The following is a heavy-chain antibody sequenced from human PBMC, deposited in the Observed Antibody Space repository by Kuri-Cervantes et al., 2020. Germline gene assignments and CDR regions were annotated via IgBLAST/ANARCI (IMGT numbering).Heavy chain of an antibody. CDR1: GFTFSSYW. V-gene: IGHV3-74*01. Sequence: GSLRLSCAASGFTFSSYWMHWVRQAPGKGLVWVSRINSDGSSTSYADSVKGRFTISRDNAKNTLYLQMNSLRAEDTAVYYCARANLPYFDWLFSDAFDIWGQGTMVTVSS. CDR3: ARANLPYFDWLFSDAFDI. D-gene: IGHD3-9*01. J-gene: IGHJ3*02. CDR2: INSDGSST.